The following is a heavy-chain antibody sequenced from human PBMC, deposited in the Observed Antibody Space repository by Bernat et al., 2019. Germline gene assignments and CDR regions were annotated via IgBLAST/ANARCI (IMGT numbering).Heavy chain of an antibody. CDR3: ATNRLAVPPPF. Sequence: EVQVVESGGGLVQPGGSLRLSCAAAGSTVSSSYMSWVRQAPGKGLEWVSLIYTSGNTYYADSVKGRFTISRHNAKNTVYLQMNSLRAEVTAMYAYATNRLAVPPPFWGQGTLVTVSS. J-gene: IGHJ4*02. V-gene: IGHV3-66*01. CDR2: IYTSGNT. CDR1: GSTVSSSY. D-gene: IGHD6-19*01.